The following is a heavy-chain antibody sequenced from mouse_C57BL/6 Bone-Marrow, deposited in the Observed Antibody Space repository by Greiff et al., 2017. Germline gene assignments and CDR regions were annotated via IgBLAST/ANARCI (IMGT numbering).Heavy chain of an antibody. CDR2: IRSKSNNYAT. CDR3: VRQRGLRPYFDY. Sequence: VMLVESGGGLVQPKGSLKLSCAASGFSFNTYAMNWVRQAPGTGLEWVARIRSKSNNYATYYADSVKDRFTISRDDSESMLYLQMNNLKTEDTAMYYCVRQRGLRPYFDYWGQGTTLTVSS. V-gene: IGHV10-1*01. CDR1: GFSFNTYA. D-gene: IGHD2-4*01. J-gene: IGHJ2*01.